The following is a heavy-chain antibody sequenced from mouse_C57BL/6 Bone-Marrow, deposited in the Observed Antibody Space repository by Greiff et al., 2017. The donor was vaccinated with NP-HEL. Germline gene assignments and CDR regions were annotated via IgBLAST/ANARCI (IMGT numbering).Heavy chain of an antibody. J-gene: IGHJ1*03. CDR2: ISNGGGST. D-gene: IGHD2-5*01. CDR1: GFTFSDYY. CDR3: ARHRNYSNYVWYFDV. V-gene: IGHV5-12*01. Sequence: EVKLMESGGGLVQPGGSLKLSCAASGFTFSDYYMYWVRQTPEKRLEWVAYISNGGGSTYYPDTVKGRFTISRDNAKNTLYLQMSRLKSEDTAMYYCARHRNYSNYVWYFDVWGTGTTVTVSS.